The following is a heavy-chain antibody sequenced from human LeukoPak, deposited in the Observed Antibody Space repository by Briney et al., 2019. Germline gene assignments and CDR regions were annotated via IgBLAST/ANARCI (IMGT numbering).Heavy chain of an antibody. D-gene: IGHD6-19*01. Sequence: GRSLRLSCAASGFTFDDYAMHWVRQAPGKGLEWVSGISWNSGSIGYADSVKGRFTISRDNAKNSLYLQMNSLRAEDTALYYCPKDIVYSSGSHFDYWGQGTLVTLSS. CDR3: PKDIVYSSGSHFDY. J-gene: IGHJ4*02. CDR1: GFTFDDYA. CDR2: ISWNSGSI. V-gene: IGHV3-9*01.